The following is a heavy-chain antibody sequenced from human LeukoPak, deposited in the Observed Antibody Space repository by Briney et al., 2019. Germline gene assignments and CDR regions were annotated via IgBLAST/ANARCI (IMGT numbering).Heavy chain of an antibody. CDR2: IYYNGNT. V-gene: IGHV4-59*08. Sequence: SETLSLTCSVSDGAISNYYWSWIRQPPGKGLEWIGYIYYNGNTFYTPSLKSRVTISFDASKNQFSLKLSSVTAADTAVYYCARGEYCSSASCSSSRGDALDIWGQGTMVTVSS. CDR1: DGAISNYY. CDR3: ARGEYCSSASCSSSRGDALDI. D-gene: IGHD2-2*01. J-gene: IGHJ3*02.